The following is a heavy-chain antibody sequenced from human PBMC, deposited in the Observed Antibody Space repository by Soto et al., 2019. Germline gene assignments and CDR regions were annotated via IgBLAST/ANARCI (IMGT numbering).Heavy chain of an antibody. V-gene: IGHV4-59*11. Sequence: QLQGSGPEVVKPSETLSLTCTVSGGSMSSHYWAWMRQSPGQGLEWIGYIYYSGSTKSNPSLNGRLTMSVDTSKTQFSLNLRSVAVADTAVYYCATQRLGEIGSHVDHWGQGTLVSVSS. CDR3: ATQRLGEIGSHVDH. CDR1: GGSMSSHY. J-gene: IGHJ4*02. CDR2: IYYSGST. D-gene: IGHD3-10*01.